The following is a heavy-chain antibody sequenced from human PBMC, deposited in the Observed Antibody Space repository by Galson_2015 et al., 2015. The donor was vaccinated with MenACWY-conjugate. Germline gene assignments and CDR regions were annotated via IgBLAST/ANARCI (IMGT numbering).Heavy chain of an antibody. D-gene: IGHD6-19*01. V-gene: IGHV3-66*01. CDR2: IYSGGST. Sequence: SLRLSCAASAFTVSSNDMSWVRQAPGKGLEWVSVIYSGGSTYYADSVKGRLTISRDNSKNTLYLQMNSLRAEDTALYYCARLAVDNYFDYWGQGTLVAVSS. CDR1: AFTVSSND. J-gene: IGHJ4*02. CDR3: ARLAVDNYFDY.